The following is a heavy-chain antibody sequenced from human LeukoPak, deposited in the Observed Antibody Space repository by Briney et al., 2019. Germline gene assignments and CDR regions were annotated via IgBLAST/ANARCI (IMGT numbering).Heavy chain of an antibody. CDR3: AKVRWLSSPEVYYFDY. CDR2: IRYDGSNK. Sequence: GGSLRLSCAASGFTFSSYVMHWVRQAPGKGLEWVAFIRYDGSNKYYSDSVKGRFTISRDNSKNTLYLQMNSLRAEDTAVYYCAKVRWLSSPEVYYFDYWGQGTLVTVSS. J-gene: IGHJ4*02. V-gene: IGHV3-30*02. CDR1: GFTFSSYV. D-gene: IGHD4-23*01.